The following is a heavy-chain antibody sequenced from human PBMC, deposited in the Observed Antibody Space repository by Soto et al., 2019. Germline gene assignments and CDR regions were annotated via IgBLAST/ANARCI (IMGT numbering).Heavy chain of an antibody. CDR3: ARDAPYSSSWPYYYYYYYGMDV. CDR2: IYYSGST. D-gene: IGHD6-13*01. Sequence: SETLSLTCTVSGGSISSGGYYWSWIRQHPGKGLEWIGYIYYSGSTYYNPSLKSRVNISVDTSKNQFSLKLSSVTAADTAVYYCARDAPYSSSWPYYYYYYYGMDVWGQGTTVTVSS. V-gene: IGHV4-31*03. CDR1: GGSISSGGYY. J-gene: IGHJ6*02.